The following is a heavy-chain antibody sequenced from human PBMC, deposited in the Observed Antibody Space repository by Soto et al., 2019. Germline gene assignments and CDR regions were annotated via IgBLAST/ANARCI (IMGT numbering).Heavy chain of an antibody. Sequence: QVQLVQSGAEVKKPGASVKVSCKASGYNFTSYGISWVRQAPGQGLEWMGWISAYNGNTNYAQKLQGRVTMTTATSTSTAYMELRSLRSDDTAVYYCARDADYYYGSGSDNRFDPWGQGTLVTVSS. CDR1: GYNFTSYG. CDR3: ARDADYYYGSGSDNRFDP. V-gene: IGHV1-18*01. D-gene: IGHD3-10*01. J-gene: IGHJ5*02. CDR2: ISAYNGNT.